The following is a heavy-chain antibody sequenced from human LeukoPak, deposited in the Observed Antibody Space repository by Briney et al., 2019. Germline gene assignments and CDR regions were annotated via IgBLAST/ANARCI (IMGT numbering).Heavy chain of an antibody. V-gene: IGHV1-46*01. Sequence: ASVKVSCKASGYTFTSYYMHWVRQAPGQGLERMGIINPSGGSTSYAQKFQGRVTMTRDTSTSTVYMELSSLRSEDTAVYYCARDFKDFTNDYYDSSGYPSHLFDYWGQGTLVTVSS. CDR3: ARDFKDFTNDYYDSSGYPSHLFDY. D-gene: IGHD3-22*01. CDR1: GYTFTSYY. CDR2: INPSGGST. J-gene: IGHJ4*02.